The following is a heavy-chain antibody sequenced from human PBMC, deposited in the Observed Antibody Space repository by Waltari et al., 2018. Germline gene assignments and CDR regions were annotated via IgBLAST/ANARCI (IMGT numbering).Heavy chain of an antibody. CDR1: GFNFRNYG. V-gene: IGHV3-23*01. CDR2: ITSDGSGT. J-gene: IGHJ6*03. D-gene: IGHD2-2*01. CDR3: AKHQLLQAYYYSMDV. Sequence: LSCAASGFNFRNYGMNWVRQAPGKGLEWVSSITSDGSGTYYADTVKGRFTTSRDNSNNTVFLQMNSLRVEDTALYYCAKHQLLQAYYYSMDVWGKGTTVTVSS.